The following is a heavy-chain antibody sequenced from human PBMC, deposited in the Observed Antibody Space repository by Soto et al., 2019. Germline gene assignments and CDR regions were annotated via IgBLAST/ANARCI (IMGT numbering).Heavy chain of an antibody. D-gene: IGHD2-21*02. J-gene: IGHJ3*01. Sequence: QVHLQESGPGLVKPSGTLSLTCAVSGASISSSRWWAWVRQSPGGGLDWIGDIWHSGNTNYNPSLKSRVTIPVDKSKNQVSLNLISVSAADTAVYYCAYCFGFYRLDLWGQWTMVTVSS. CDR1: GASISSSRW. CDR2: IWHSGNT. V-gene: IGHV4-4*02. CDR3: AYCFGFYRLDL.